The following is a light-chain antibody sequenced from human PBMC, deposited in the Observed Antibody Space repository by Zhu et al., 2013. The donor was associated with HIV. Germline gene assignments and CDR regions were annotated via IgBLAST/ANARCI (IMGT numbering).Light chain of an antibody. J-gene: IGLJ3*02. V-gene: IGLV1-51*01. CDR2: DNN. CDR3: GTWDSSLSVGV. Sequence: QSVLTQPPSVSAAPGQKVTISCSGSSSNIGNNYVSWYFQLPGTAPKLLMYDNNKRPSGIPDRFSASKSGTSATLGITGLQTGDEADYYCGTWDSSLSVGVFGGGTKLTVL. CDR1: SSNIGNNY.